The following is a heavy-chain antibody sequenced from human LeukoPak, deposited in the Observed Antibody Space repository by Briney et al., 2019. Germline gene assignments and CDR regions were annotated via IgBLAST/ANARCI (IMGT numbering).Heavy chain of an antibody. CDR3: ARGVVVNGNWFDP. Sequence: SKTLSLTCTVSGGSISSGSYYWSWIRQPAGKGLEWIGRIYTSGSTNYNPSLKSRVTISVDTSKNQFSLKLSSVTAADTAVYYCARGVVVNGNWFDPWGQGTLVTVSS. D-gene: IGHD2-15*01. V-gene: IGHV4-61*02. CDR2: IYTSGST. J-gene: IGHJ5*02. CDR1: GGSISSGSYY.